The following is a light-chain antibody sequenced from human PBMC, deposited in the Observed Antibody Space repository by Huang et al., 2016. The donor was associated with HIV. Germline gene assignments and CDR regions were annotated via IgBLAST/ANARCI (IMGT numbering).Light chain of an antibody. J-gene: IGKJ2*01. CDR2: GAS. Sequence: ENVLTQSPGTLSLSPGERATLSCRASQRVSSPYLAWYQQKLGQAPRLLIYGASSRATGIPDRFSASGSGTDFTLTISRLEPEDFAVYYCQQYGSSPFTFGQGTKLEIK. CDR1: QRVSSPY. V-gene: IGKV3-20*01. CDR3: QQYGSSPFT.